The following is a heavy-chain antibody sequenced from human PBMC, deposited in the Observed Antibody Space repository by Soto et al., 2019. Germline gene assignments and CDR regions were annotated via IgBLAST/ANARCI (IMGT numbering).Heavy chain of an antibody. CDR1: GVSINRGDYY. Sequence: QVRLQESGPKLVRPSQTLSLTCSVSGVSINRGDYYWSWIRQSPGRGLEWIGSIYYNGDTNYNPSLGSRVTMSVDTSKNQIFLDLQSVVPADTAVYFCAREGGDFVQVPYYWGQGTLITVSS. V-gene: IGHV4-30-4*01. CDR2: IYYNGDT. J-gene: IGHJ4*02. CDR3: AREGGDFVQVPYY. D-gene: IGHD3-3*01.